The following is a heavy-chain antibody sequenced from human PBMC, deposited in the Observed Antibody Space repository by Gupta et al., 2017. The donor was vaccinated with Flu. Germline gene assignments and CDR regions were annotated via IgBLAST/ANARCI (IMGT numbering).Heavy chain of an antibody. V-gene: IGHV3-74*01. J-gene: IGHJ5*02. CDR3: ARDGAGDCSGGSCYSWFDP. Sequence: KGLVWVTRNKSDEISANYEDSVKSLFTISRDHAKNTLYLQMNSLRGEDTAVYYCARDGAGDCSGGSCYSWFDPWGQGTLVTVSA. CDR2: NKSDEISA. D-gene: IGHD2-15*01.